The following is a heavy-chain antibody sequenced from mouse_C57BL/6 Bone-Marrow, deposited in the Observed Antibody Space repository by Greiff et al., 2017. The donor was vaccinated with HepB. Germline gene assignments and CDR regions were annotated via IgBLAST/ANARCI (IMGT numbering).Heavy chain of an antibody. CDR1: GYTFTNYW. D-gene: IGHD1-1*01. Sequence: VQLQQSGAELVRPGTSVKMSCKASGYTFTNYWIGWAKQRPGHGLEWIGDIYPGGGYTNYNEKFKGKATLTADKSSSTAYMQFSSLTSEDSAIYYCARVDYGSSYYYAMDYWGQGTSVTVSS. J-gene: IGHJ4*01. CDR3: ARVDYGSSYYYAMDY. V-gene: IGHV1-63*01. CDR2: IYPGGGYT.